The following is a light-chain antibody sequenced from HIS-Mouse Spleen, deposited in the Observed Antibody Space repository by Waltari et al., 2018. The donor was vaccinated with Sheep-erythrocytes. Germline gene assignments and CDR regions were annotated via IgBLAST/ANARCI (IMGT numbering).Light chain of an antibody. J-gene: IGKJ3*01. CDR3: MQALQTPIFT. V-gene: IGKV2-28*01. Sequence: DIVMTQSPLSLPVTPGEPASISCRSSQSLLHSNGYNYLDWYLQKPGQSPQLLIYLGSNRASWVPDRCSGSGSGTDFTLKISRVEAEDVGVYYCMQALQTPIFTFGPGTKVDIK. CDR2: LGS. CDR1: QSLLHSNGYNY.